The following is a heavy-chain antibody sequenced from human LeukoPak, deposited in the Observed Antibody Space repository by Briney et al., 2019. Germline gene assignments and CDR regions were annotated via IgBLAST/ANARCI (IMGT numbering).Heavy chain of an antibody. Sequence: SETLSLTCTVSGGSISSYYWSWIRQPAGKGLEWIGRIYTSGSTNYNPSLKSRVTMSVDTSKNQFSLKLSSVTAADTAVYYCARGPKYYYDSSGPYYFDYWGQRTLVTVSS. D-gene: IGHD3-22*01. J-gene: IGHJ4*02. CDR1: GGSISSYY. CDR2: IYTSGST. CDR3: ARGPKYYYDSSGPYYFDY. V-gene: IGHV4-4*07.